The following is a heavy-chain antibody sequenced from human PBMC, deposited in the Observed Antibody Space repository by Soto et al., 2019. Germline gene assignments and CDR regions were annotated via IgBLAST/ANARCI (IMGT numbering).Heavy chain of an antibody. V-gene: IGHV2-5*02. J-gene: IGHJ4*02. CDR1: GFSLSTTGMG. Sequence: SGPNAGEPTQTLTLTCTFSGFSLSTTGMGLGWIRQPPGKALEWLVLIYWDDDKHYSPSLKNRLTITKDTSRNQVVLKMTNMDPVDTATYYCARRLVRGVYYFDYWGQGILVTVSS. CDR3: ARRLVRGVYYFDY. D-gene: IGHD3-10*01. CDR2: IYWDDDK.